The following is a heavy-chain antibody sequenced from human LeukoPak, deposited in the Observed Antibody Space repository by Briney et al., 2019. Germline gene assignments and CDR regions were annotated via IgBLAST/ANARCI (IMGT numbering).Heavy chain of an antibody. Sequence: ASVKVSCKTSGYTFSTYTINWVRQAPGQGLEWMGRIIPIFGTANYAQKFQGRVTITTDESTSTAYMELSSLRSEDTAVYYCAKAGPYYYDSSGYFHDAFDIWGQGTMVTVSS. CDR3: AKAGPYYYDSSGYFHDAFDI. V-gene: IGHV1-69*05. CDR2: IIPIFGTA. CDR1: GYTFSTYT. D-gene: IGHD3-22*01. J-gene: IGHJ3*02.